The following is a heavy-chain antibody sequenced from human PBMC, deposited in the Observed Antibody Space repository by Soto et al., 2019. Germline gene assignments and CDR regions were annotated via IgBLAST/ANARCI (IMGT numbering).Heavy chain of an antibody. Sequence: QVHLAQSGAEVKQPGASVKVSCKASGYTFSVYHMYWVRQAPGQGLEWMGWVHPNSGGTNYAHSFEGRVTMTRDTSINTAYMELSRLTSDDTAVYYCAKELQRGMDVWGQGTTVTVSS. CDR2: VHPNSGGT. J-gene: IGHJ6*02. CDR1: GYTFSVYH. CDR3: AKELQRGMDV. V-gene: IGHV1-2*07. D-gene: IGHD4-4*01.